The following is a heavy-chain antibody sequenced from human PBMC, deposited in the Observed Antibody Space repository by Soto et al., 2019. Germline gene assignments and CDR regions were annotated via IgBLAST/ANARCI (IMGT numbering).Heavy chain of an antibody. CDR3: ARTYYYDSSGLRGFDY. V-gene: IGHV4-59*01. CDR2: IYYSGST. CDR1: GGSISSYY. D-gene: IGHD3-22*01. Sequence: SETLSLTCTVSGGSISSYYWSWIRQPPGKGLEWIGYIYYSGSTNYNPSLKSRVTISVDTSKNQFSLKLSSVTAADTAVYYCARTYYYDSSGLRGFDYWGQGTLVTVSS. J-gene: IGHJ4*02.